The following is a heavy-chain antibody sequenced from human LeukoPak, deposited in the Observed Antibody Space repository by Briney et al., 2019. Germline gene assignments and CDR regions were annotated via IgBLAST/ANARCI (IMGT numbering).Heavy chain of an antibody. CDR1: GYSFTSYW. CDR3: VRPPRLSRWFTESTDTLDN. V-gene: IGHV5-51*01. CDR2: IYPGDSET. D-gene: IGHD3-10*01. Sequence: PGESLKISCKASGYSFTSYWIGWVRQMPGRGLEWMGLIYPGDSETRYSPSFQGRVTILADKSLNTAYLQWSSLRPSDTAMYYCVRPPRLSRWFTESTDTLDNWGQGTMVTVSS. J-gene: IGHJ3*02.